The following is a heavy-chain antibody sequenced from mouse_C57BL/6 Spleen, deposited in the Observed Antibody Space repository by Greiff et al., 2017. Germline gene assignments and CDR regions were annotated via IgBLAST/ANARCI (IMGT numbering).Heavy chain of an antibody. CDR1: GYAFSSSW. Sequence: QVQLQQSGPELVKPGASVKISCKASGYAFSSSWMNWVQQRPGKGLEWIGRIYPGDGDTNYNGKFKGKATLTADKSSSTAYMQLSSLTSEDSAVYFCARSGGDYWGQGTTLTVSS. V-gene: IGHV1-82*01. J-gene: IGHJ2*01. CDR3: ARSGGDY. CDR2: IYPGDGDT. D-gene: IGHD4-1*01.